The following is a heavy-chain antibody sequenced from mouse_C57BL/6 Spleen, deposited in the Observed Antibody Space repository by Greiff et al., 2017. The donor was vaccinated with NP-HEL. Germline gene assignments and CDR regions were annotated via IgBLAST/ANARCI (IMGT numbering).Heavy chain of an antibody. CDR2: IRNKANGYTT. D-gene: IGHD2-4*01. V-gene: IGHV7-3*01. CDR1: GFTFTDYY. J-gene: IGHJ3*01. CDR3: AAGIYCDYDGAWFAY. Sequence: EVKVVESGGGLVQPGGSLSLSCAASGFTFTDYYMSWVRQPPGKALEWLGFIRNKANGYTTEYSASVKGRFTISRDNSQSVLYLQMNALRAEDSATYDCAAGIYCDYDGAWFAYWGQGTLVTVSA.